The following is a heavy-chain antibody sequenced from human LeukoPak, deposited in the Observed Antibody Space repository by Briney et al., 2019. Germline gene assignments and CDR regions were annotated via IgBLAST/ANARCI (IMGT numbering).Heavy chain of an antibody. J-gene: IGHJ6*03. V-gene: IGHV4-34*01. CDR3: ARASSEPVISGYMDV. CDR2: INRSGST. D-gene: IGHD1-14*01. Sequence: GSLRLSCAASGFTFSSYAMHWVRQPPGQGLEWIGEINRSGSTRYNPSLKSRVAILVDASKNRFSLKLTSLTAADTAIYYCARASSEPVISGYMDVWGRGTTVTVSS. CDR1: GFTFSSYA.